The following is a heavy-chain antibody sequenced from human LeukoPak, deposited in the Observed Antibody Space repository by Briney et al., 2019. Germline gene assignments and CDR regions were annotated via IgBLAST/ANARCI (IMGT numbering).Heavy chain of an antibody. CDR2: INPSGGST. V-gene: IGHV1-46*01. CDR3: ARDSPSWYYFDY. J-gene: IGHJ4*02. CDR1: GYTFTSYY. D-gene: IGHD6-13*01. Sequence: ASVKVPCKASGYTFTSYYMHWVRQAPGQGLEWMGIINPSGGSTSYAQKFQGRVTMTRDTSTSTVYMELSSLRSEDTAVYYCARDSPSWYYFDYWGQGTLVTVSS.